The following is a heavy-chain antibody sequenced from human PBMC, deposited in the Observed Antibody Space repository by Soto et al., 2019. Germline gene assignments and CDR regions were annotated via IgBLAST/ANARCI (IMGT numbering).Heavy chain of an antibody. CDR3: AGRSSGYSYGYQSYYYYGMDV. CDR2: INPSGGST. V-gene: IGHV1-46*01. J-gene: IGHJ6*02. D-gene: IGHD5-18*01. CDR1: GYTFTIYY. Sequence: GASVKVSCKASGYTFTIYYMHWVRQAPGQGLEWMGIINPSGGSTSYAQKFQGRVTMTRDTSTSTVYMELSSLRSEDTAVYYCAGRSSGYSYGYQSYYYYGMDVWGQGTTVTVSS.